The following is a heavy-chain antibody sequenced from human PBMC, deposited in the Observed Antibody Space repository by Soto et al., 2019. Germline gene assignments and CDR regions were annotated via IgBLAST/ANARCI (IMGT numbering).Heavy chain of an antibody. CDR1: GFTFNTYA. J-gene: IGHJ5*02. D-gene: IGHD6-13*01. Sequence: PVGSLRLSCAASGFTFNTYAMSWVRQAPGKGLQWVSTISGTGGSTYYADSVKGRFTISRDNSRNTLYLQMNSLRAEDTAVYYCAKDTAAAGTVGVSWFDPWGQGTLVTVSS. CDR3: AKDTAAAGTVGVSWFDP. V-gene: IGHV3-23*01. CDR2: ISGTGGST.